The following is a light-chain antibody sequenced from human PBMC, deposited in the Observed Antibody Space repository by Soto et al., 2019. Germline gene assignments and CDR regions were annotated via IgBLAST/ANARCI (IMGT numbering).Light chain of an antibody. V-gene: IGLV2-23*01. J-gene: IGLJ3*02. CDR1: SSDIGSYNL. CDR3: CSYAGGSHWV. CDR2: EGS. Sequence: QSALTQPASVSGSPGQSITISCTGTSSDIGSYNLVSWYQQHPGIAPKLMIYEGSKRPSGVSNGFSGSKSGNTASMTISGLQAADEADYDCCSYAGGSHWVFGGGTKLPVL.